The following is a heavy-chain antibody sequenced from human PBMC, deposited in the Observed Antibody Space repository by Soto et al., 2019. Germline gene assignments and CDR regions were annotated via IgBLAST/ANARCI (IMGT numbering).Heavy chain of an antibody. CDR2: ISGSGGST. J-gene: IGHJ5*02. D-gene: IGHD6-19*01. Sequence: GGSLRLSCAASGFTFSSYAMSWVRQAPGKGLEWVSAISGSGGSTYYADSVKGRFTISRDNSKNTLYLQMNSLRAEDTAVYYCAKEGGRQQWLVLSWFDPWGQGTLVTVSS. CDR3: AKEGGRQQWLVLSWFDP. CDR1: GFTFSSYA. V-gene: IGHV3-23*01.